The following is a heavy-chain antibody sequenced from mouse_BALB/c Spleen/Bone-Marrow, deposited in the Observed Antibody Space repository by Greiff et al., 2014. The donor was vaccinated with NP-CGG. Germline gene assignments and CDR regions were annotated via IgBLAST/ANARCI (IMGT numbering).Heavy chain of an antibody. CDR1: GYTFTDYE. J-gene: IGHJ2*01. Sequence: QVHVKQSGAELVRPGASVTLSCKASGYTFTDYEMHWVKQTPVHGLEWIGAIDPETGGTAYNQKFKGKATLTADKSSSTAYMELRSLTSEDSAVYYCTGGGNFITTVVVDFDYWGQGTTLTVSS. CDR2: IDPETGGT. V-gene: IGHV1-15*01. CDR3: TGGGNFITTVVVDFDY. D-gene: IGHD1-1*01.